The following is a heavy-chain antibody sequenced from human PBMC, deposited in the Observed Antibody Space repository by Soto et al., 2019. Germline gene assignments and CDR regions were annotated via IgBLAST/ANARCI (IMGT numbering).Heavy chain of an antibody. D-gene: IGHD6-6*01. J-gene: IGHJ6*03. Sequence: GGSLRLSCAASGFTFSNAWMSWVRQAPGKGLQWVGRIKSKTDGGTTDYAAPVKGRFTISRDDSKNTLYLQMNSLKTEDTAVYYCATDQDGYSSSSAYYYYYYMGVWGKGTTVTVSS. CDR1: GFTFSNAW. CDR3: ATDQDGYSSSSAYYYYYYMGV. CDR2: IKSKTDGGTT. V-gene: IGHV3-15*01.